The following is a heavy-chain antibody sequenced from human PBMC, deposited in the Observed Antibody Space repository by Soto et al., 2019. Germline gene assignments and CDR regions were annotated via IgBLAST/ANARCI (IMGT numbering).Heavy chain of an antibody. Sequence: HPGGSLRLSCAASGFTFDDYAMHWVRQAPGKGLEWVSGISWNSGSIGYADSVKGRFTISRDNAKNSLYLQMNSLRAEDTALYYCAKEGGYDPHWYFDLWGRGTLVNVSS. CDR3: AKEGGYDPHWYFDL. J-gene: IGHJ2*01. D-gene: IGHD5-12*01. V-gene: IGHV3-9*01. CDR2: ISWNSGSI. CDR1: GFTFDDYA.